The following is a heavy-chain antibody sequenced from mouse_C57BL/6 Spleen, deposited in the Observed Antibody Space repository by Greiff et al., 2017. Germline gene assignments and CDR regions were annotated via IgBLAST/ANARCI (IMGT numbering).Heavy chain of an antibody. D-gene: IGHD1-1*02. CDR3: TDYGPFAY. CDR1: GFTFSNYW. J-gene: IGHJ3*01. V-gene: IGHV6-3*01. CDR2: IRLKSDNYAT. Sequence: EVKLVESGGGLVQPGGSMKLSCVASGFTFSNYWMNWVRQSPEKGLEWVAQIRLKSDNYATHYAESVKGRFTISRDDSNSSVYLQMNNLRAEDTGIYYCTDYGPFAYWGQGTLVTVSA.